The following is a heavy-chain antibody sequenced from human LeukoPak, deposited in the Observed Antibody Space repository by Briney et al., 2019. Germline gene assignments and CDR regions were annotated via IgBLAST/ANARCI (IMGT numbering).Heavy chain of an antibody. V-gene: IGHV4-4*02. D-gene: IGHD3-16*01. CDR2: IYHSGST. J-gene: IGHJ4*02. Sequence: SETLSLTCAVSGGSISSSNWWSWVRQPPGKGLEWIGEIYHSGSTSYNPSPKSRVTISVDKSKNQFSLKLSSVTAADTAVYYCASLRGWGVPFDYWGQGTLVTVSS. CDR1: GGSISSSNW. CDR3: ASLRGWGVPFDY.